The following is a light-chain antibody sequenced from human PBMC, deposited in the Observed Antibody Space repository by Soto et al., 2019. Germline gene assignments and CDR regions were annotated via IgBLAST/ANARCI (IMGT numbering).Light chain of an antibody. CDR1: ISNTGSNP. Sequence: QSLLTQPPSASLTPGPRVTISCSGSISNTGSNPVYCHQQLPGTAPKLLIFRNNQRPSGVPDRFSDSKSGTSASLAISGLRSEDEADYYCAAWADSLSVYVFGTGTKVTAL. J-gene: IGLJ1*01. CDR3: AAWADSLSVYV. CDR2: RNN. V-gene: IGLV1-47*01.